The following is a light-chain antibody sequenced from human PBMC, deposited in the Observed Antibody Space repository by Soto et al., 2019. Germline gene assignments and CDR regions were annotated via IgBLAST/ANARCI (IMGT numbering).Light chain of an antibody. CDR2: DAS. CDR3: QQYNSYSQT. J-gene: IGKJ1*01. CDR1: QSISIW. Sequence: VHMTQSPSTLSASVLYRVTITFLASQSISIWLAWYQQKPGKAPKLLIYDASSLESGVPSRFSGSGSGTEFTLTISRLQPDDFAGYYCQQYNSYSQTFGQGTKVDIK. V-gene: IGKV1-5*01.